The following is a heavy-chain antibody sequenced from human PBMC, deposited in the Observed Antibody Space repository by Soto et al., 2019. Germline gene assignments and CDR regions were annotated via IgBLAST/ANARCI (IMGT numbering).Heavy chain of an antibody. CDR3: ARSQGSSTSLEIYYYYYYGMDV. CDR1: GGTLSSYA. Sequence: QVQLVQSGAEVQKPGSSVKVSCKASGGTLSSYAISWVRQAPGQGLEWMGGIIPISGTANYAQKFQGRVTITADESTSTAYMELSSLRSEDTAVYYCARSQGSSTSLEIYYYYYYGMDVWGQGTTVTVSS. J-gene: IGHJ6*02. V-gene: IGHV1-69*01. D-gene: IGHD2-2*01. CDR2: IIPISGTA.